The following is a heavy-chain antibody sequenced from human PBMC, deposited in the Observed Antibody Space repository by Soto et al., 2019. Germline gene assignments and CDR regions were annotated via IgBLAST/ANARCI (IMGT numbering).Heavy chain of an antibody. CDR1: GYSFNNYL. J-gene: IGHJ1*01. D-gene: IGHD3-22*01. CDR3: ARVYYDSSGFYHEDH. Sequence: QVKLVQSGAEVKKPGASVMVSCQASGYSFNNYLISWVRQAPGQGPEWVGWISADNGNTNYGQKLLGRVTMPTDTSTSTAYMDLRSLRSDDTAVYYCARVYYDSSGFYHEDHWGQGTLVTVSS. CDR2: ISADNGNT. V-gene: IGHV1-18*01.